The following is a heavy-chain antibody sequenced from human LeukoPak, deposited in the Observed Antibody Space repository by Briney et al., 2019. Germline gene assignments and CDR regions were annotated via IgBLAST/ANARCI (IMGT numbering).Heavy chain of an antibody. CDR2: ISGGGGST. D-gene: IGHD2-2*01. V-gene: IGHV3-43*02. J-gene: IGHJ6*02. CDR3: AKAVYCSSTSCYGALYGMDV. CDR1: GFTYDDYA. Sequence: GGSLRLSCAASGFTYDDYAMHWVRHAPGKGLEWVSLISGGGGSTYYADSVKGRFTISRDNSKNSLYLQMNSLRTEDTALYYCAKAVYCSSTSCYGALYGMDVWGQGTTVTVSS.